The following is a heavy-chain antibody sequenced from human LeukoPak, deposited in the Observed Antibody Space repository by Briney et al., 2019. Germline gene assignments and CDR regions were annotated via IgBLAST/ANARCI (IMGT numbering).Heavy chain of an antibody. J-gene: IGHJ4*02. D-gene: IGHD1-26*01. V-gene: IGHV4-39*01. CDR2: INDSGST. CDR1: GGTISSSSYY. CDR3: ARQGSGNYLSPVNY. Sequence: SETLSLTCTASGGTISSSSYYWGRIPPPPGKGREWISSINDSGSTYDNPALKSCVTISVDTSKNQFSLKLSSVTAADTAVYYCARQGSGNYLSPVNYWGQGTLVTVSS.